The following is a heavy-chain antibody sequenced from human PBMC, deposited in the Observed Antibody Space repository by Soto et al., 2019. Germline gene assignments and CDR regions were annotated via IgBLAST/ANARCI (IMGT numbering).Heavy chain of an antibody. CDR3: ARDLFLDYGGPTGWFDP. D-gene: IGHD4-17*01. Sequence: SETLSLTCTVSGGSISSGDYYWSWIRQPPGKGLEWIGYIYYTGSTYHNPSLKSRVTISVDTSKNQFSLRLSSVTAADTAVYYCARDLFLDYGGPTGWFDPWGQGTLVTVSS. CDR1: GGSISSGDYY. CDR2: IYYTGST. V-gene: IGHV4-30-4*01. J-gene: IGHJ5*02.